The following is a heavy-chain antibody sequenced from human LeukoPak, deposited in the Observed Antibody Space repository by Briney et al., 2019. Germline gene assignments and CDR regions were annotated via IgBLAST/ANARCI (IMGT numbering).Heavy chain of an antibody. D-gene: IGHD2-2*02. CDR2: ISANGANT. Sequence: GGSLRLSCAASEFTLGSYAMSWVRQAPGKGLEWVSGISANGANTHYADSVKGRFTISRDNSKNTLYLQMNSLRAEDTAVYYCAKDSGYCSSTSCYISLDAFDIWGQGTMVTVSS. CDR1: EFTLGSYA. CDR3: AKDSGYCSSTSCYISLDAFDI. J-gene: IGHJ3*02. V-gene: IGHV3-23*01.